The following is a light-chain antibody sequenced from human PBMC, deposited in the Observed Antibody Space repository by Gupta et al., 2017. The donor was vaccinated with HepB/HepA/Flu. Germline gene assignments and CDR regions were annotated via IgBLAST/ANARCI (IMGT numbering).Light chain of an antibody. J-gene: IGKJ3*01. CDR1: QSVSTY. Sequence: IVLTQSPATLSLSPGERATLSCRASQSVSTYGAWYQQKPGQAPRLLIYDTFNRAPGIPARFSGSGSGTDFTLTISSLEPQDFAVYYCQQRNNWPLFTFGPGTKVDF. CDR2: DTF. V-gene: IGKV3-11*01. CDR3: QQRNNWPLFT.